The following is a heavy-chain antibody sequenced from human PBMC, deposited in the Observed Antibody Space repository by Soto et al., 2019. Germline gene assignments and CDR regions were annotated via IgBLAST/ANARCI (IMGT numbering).Heavy chain of an antibody. J-gene: IGHJ4*02. D-gene: IGHD3-9*01. V-gene: IGHV3-43*01. CDR2: ISWDGGIT. Sequence: GGSLRLSCAASGFTFNAYTMHWVRQAPGKGLEWVSLISWDGGITYYGDSVKGRFAVSRDNSDNSLYLQMTSLRSDDTAFYYCAKDSYDILTGQKRYFDSWGQGTLVTVSS. CDR1: GFTFNAYT. CDR3: AKDSYDILTGQKRYFDS.